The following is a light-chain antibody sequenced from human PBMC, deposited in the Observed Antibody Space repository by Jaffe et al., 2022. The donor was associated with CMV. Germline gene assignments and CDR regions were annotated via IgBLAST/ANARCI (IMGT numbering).Light chain of an antibody. CDR3: SSYTNSYTRV. J-gene: IGLJ3*02. CDR2: DVS. Sequence: QSALTQPASVSGSPGQSITISCTGASSDVGGYNYVSWFQQHPGKAPKLMIYDVSNRPSGVSNRFSGSKSGNTASLTISGLQAEDEADYYCSSYTNSYTRVFGGGTKVTVL. CDR1: SSDVGGYNY. V-gene: IGLV2-14*03.